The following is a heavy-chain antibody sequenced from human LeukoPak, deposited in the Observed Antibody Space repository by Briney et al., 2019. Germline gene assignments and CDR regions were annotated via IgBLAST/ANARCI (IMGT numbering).Heavy chain of an antibody. V-gene: IGHV4-34*01. CDR2: INHSGST. Sequence: PSETLSLTCAVYGGSFSGYYWSWIRQPPGKGLEWIGEINHSGSTNYNPSPKSRVTISVDTSKNQFSLKLSSVTAADTAVYYCARLYYDFWSGLGNWFDPWGQGTLVTVSS. D-gene: IGHD3-3*01. CDR3: ARLYYDFWSGLGNWFDP. J-gene: IGHJ5*02. CDR1: GGSFSGYY.